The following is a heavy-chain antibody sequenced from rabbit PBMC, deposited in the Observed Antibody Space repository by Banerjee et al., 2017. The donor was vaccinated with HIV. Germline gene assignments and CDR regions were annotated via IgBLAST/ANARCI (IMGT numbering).Heavy chain of an antibody. CDR3: AREVVTAFNL. J-gene: IGHJ4*01. D-gene: IGHD4-1*01. V-gene: IGHV1S40*01. CDR2: FKTGSGSA. Sequence: QSLEESGGDLVKPGASLTLTCTASGLSFSSSYWMCWVRQAPGKGLEWIAGFKTGSGSAYYASWVNGRFTISSDNAQNTLYLQLNSLTAADTATYFCAREVVTAFNLWGPGTLVTVS. CDR1: GLSFSSSYW.